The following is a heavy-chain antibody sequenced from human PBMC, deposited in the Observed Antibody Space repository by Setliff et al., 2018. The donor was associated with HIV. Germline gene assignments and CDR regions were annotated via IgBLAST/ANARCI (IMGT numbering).Heavy chain of an antibody. J-gene: IGHJ4*02. CDR1: GGSISGSY. CDR2: IYGTGST. V-gene: IGHV4-4*07. Sequence: PSETLSLTCTVSGGSISGSYWNWFRRPAGQGLEWIGRIYGTGSTFYNPSFKSRATFAVDTARSQFSLNLRTVTAADTAVYYCARALGSGHFDYWGQGTLVTVSS. CDR3: ARALGSGHFDY.